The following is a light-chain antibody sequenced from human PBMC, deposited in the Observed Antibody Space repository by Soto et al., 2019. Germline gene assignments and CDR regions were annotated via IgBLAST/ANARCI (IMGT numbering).Light chain of an antibody. Sequence: EIVMTQSPATLSVSPGEDVPLSCRASQSVPSRIAWYQQKPGQAPRIFIYGASTRATGIPARFSGSGSETDFTLTISSLEPEDFAVYYCQRRMNWPLTFGQGTRLEIK. CDR3: QRRMNWPLT. V-gene: IGKV3-15*01. CDR2: GAS. J-gene: IGKJ5*01. CDR1: QSVPSR.